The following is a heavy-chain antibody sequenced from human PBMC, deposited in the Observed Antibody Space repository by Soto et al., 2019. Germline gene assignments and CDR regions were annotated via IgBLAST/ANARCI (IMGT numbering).Heavy chain of an antibody. V-gene: IGHV3-74*02. Sequence: EVQLVESGGGLVQPGGSLSLSCAASGFTFSNYWMYWVRQAPGKGLEWVSRINSDGSVSSYADSVKGRLTISRDNVKNPRYLQMARLRAEDTAVYYCARGDCVGGTCYSLAGYFYYYMDVWGKGPTVTVFS. CDR2: INSDGSVS. D-gene: IGHD2-15*01. CDR3: ARGDCVGGTCYSLAGYFYYYMDV. J-gene: IGHJ6*03. CDR1: GFTFSNYW.